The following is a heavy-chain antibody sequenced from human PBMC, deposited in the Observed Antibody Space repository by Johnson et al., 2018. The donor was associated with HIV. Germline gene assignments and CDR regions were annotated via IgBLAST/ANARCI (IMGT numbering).Heavy chain of an antibody. CDR2: IWYAGSNK. CDR1: GFTFSSYG. Sequence: VQLVESGGGVVQPGRSLRLSCAASGFTFSSYGMHWVRQAPGKGLEWVAVIWYAGSNKYYADSVKGRFTISRDNSQNTLYLQMNSLRAEDTAVYYCAKRRGVFYDAFDIWGQGTMVTVSS. J-gene: IGHJ3*02. D-gene: IGHD6-13*01. CDR3: AKRRGVFYDAFDI. V-gene: IGHV3-33*06.